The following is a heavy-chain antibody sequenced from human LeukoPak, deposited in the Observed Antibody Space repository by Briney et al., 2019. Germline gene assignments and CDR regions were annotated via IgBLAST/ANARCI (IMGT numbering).Heavy chain of an antibody. J-gene: IGHJ4*02. D-gene: IGHD6-19*01. CDR1: GYTFTGYY. CDR2: INPNSGGT. CDR3: ARSNKGRGIAVAGTVDY. V-gene: IGHV1-2*02. Sequence: ASVKVSCKASGYTFTGYYMHWVRQAPGQGLEWMGWINPNSGGTNYAQKFQGRVTMTRDTSISTAYMELSRLRSDDTAVYYCARSNKGRGIAVAGTVDYWGQGTLVTVSS.